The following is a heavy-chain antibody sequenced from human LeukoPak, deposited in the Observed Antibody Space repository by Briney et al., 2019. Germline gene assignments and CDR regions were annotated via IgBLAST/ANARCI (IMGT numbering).Heavy chain of an antibody. CDR2: ISDDGSNK. CDR1: GFTYTTYA. V-gene: IGHV3-30-3*01. J-gene: IGHJ3*02. CDR3: ARAAYSSSWEGFAFDI. Sequence: GGSLRLSCAASGFTYTTYAMQWVRQAPGKELEWVGVISDDGSNKYYADSVKGRFTIARDNSKNTVFLQMDSLRPEVTAVYYCARAAYSSSWEGFAFDIWGQGTMVTVSS. D-gene: IGHD6-13*01.